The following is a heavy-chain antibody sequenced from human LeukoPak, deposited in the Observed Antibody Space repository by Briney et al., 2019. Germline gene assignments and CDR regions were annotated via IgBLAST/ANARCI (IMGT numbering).Heavy chain of an antibody. CDR1: GYTFTGYY. CDR2: INPNSGGT. CDR3: ARVVVVVRKPSYYYYYMDV. V-gene: IGHV1-2*02. Sequence: ASVKVSCKASGYTFTGYYMHWVRQAPGQGLEWMGWINPNSGGTNYAQKFQGRVTMTRDTSISTAYMELSSLKSDDTAVYYCARVVVVVRKPSYYYYYMDVWGKGTTVTVSS. D-gene: IGHD2-15*01. J-gene: IGHJ6*03.